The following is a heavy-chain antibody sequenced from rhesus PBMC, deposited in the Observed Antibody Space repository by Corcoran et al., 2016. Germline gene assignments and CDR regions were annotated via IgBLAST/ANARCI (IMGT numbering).Heavy chain of an antibody. CDR2: ISYTGGST. J-gene: IGHJ4*01. CDR1: GFTFSSYG. D-gene: IGHD2-39*02. V-gene: IGHV3S5*01. CDR3: AKGFRGGFDY. Sequence: EVQLVETGGGLVQPGGSLRLSCAASGFTFSSYGMSWVRQAPGKGLEWVSGISYTGGSTYYAYPVKGRFTISRDNSKNTLSLQMNSLRAEDTAVYYCAKGFRGGFDYWGQGVLVTVSS.